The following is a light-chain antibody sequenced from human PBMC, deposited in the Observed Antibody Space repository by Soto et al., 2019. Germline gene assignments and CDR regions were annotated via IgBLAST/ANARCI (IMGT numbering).Light chain of an antibody. J-gene: IGLJ3*02. CDR3: CSYAGSCIPGV. CDR2: EVS. V-gene: IGLV2-23*02. Sequence: QSALTQPASVSGSPGQSITISCTGTSSDVGSYNLVSWYQQHPGKAPKLMIYEVSKRPSGVSNRFSGSKSGNTASLTISGLQAEDEADYYCCSYAGSCIPGVFGGGTKLTVL. CDR1: SSDVGSYNL.